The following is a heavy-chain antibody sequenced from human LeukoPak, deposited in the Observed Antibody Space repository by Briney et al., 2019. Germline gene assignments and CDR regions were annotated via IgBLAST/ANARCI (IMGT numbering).Heavy chain of an antibody. D-gene: IGHD1-26*01. V-gene: IGHV3-7*02. J-gene: IGHJ3*02. CDR2: IKPDGGEK. CDR3: ARAGEGLLAYSCDI. CDR1: GFTFSSYW. Sequence: PGGSLRLSCAASGFTFSSYWMSWVRQAPGKGLEWVAAIKPDGGEKDYVDSVKGRFTISRDNAKNSLYLQMNTLRAEDTAVYYCARAGEGLLAYSCDIWGQGTMVTVSS.